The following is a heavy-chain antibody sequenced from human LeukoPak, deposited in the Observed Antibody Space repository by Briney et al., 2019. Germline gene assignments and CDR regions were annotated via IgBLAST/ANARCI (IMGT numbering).Heavy chain of an antibody. CDR3: SRGLHDYGDSNYYFDQ. CDR1: GFTFGDDA. J-gene: IGHJ4*02. V-gene: IGHV3-49*03. D-gene: IGHD4-17*01. Sequence: SGGSLRLFCTASGFTFGDDAWSWLRQAPGKGWEWVCFIRKKGYGTTTDYAASLRSRFTISRADAKRIAYLQMNSLKTEDTALYYCSRGLHDYGDSNYYFDQWGRGTLATVSS. CDR2: IRKKGYGTTT.